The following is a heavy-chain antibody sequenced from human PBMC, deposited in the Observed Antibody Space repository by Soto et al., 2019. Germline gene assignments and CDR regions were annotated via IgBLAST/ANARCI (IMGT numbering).Heavy chain of an antibody. J-gene: IGHJ6*02. CDR3: ARYSNNWFQTEGMDV. D-gene: IGHD6-13*01. Sequence: RSLTCTVSGGSVSSGSYYWSWIRQPPGKGLEWIGYIYYSGSTNYHPSLKSRVTISVDPSKNQFSLKLSYVTAADTAVYYCARYSNNWFQTEGMDVWGQGTTVTVSS. V-gene: IGHV4-61*01. CDR1: GGSVSSGSYY. CDR2: IYYSGST.